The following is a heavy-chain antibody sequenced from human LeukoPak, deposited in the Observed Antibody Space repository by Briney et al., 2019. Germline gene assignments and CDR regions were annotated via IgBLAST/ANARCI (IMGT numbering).Heavy chain of an antibody. CDR1: GFTFSSYS. D-gene: IGHD4-17*01. CDR2: ISSSSSMI. J-gene: IGHJ4*02. CDR3: ARDYGDLPARVPYFDY. V-gene: IGHV3-48*02. Sequence: GGSLRLSCAASGFTFSSYSMNWVRQAPGKGLEWVSYISSSSSMIYYADSVKGRFTISRDNAKNSLYLQMKSLRDENTAIYYCARDYGDLPARVPYFDYWGQGTLVTVSS.